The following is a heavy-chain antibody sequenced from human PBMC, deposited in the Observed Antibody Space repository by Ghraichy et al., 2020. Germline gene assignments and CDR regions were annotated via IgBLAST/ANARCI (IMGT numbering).Heavy chain of an antibody. Sequence: GESLNISCAASGFTFSSYAMSWVRQAPGKGLEWVSAISGSGGSTYYADSVKGRFTISRDNSKNTLYLQMNSLRAEDTAVYYCAKEYTYYYDSSGPPAPWGQGTLVTVSS. CDR2: ISGSGGST. CDR3: AKEYTYYYDSSGPPAP. J-gene: IGHJ4*02. V-gene: IGHV3-23*01. D-gene: IGHD3-22*01. CDR1: GFTFSSYA.